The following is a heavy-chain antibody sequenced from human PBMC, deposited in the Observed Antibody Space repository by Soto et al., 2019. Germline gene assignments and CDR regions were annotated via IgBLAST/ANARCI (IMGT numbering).Heavy chain of an antibody. CDR2: ISWNDEK. V-gene: IGHV2-5*01. D-gene: IGHD3-3*01. Sequence: QITLKESGPTLVKPTQTLTLTCTFSGFSLSSSGVGVGWIRQPPGKALEWLALISWNDEKRYSPSLKSSLTIAQGTSKTQVVLTMTSVDPVDTATYYCAHSDFWAGYYPLFDYWGQGTLVTVAS. CDR3: AHSDFWAGYYPLFDY. CDR1: GFSLSSSGVG. J-gene: IGHJ4*02.